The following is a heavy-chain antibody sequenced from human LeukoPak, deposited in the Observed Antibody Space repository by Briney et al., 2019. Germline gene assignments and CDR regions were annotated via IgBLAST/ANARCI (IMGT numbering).Heavy chain of an antibody. Sequence: GGSLRLSCAASGFTFSSYAMSWVRQAPGKGLEWVSAISGSGGSTYYADSVKGRFTISRDNSKNTLYLQMNSLRAEDTAVYYCAKDLSDIVLMVYAPNFDYWGQGTLVTVSS. D-gene: IGHD2-8*01. V-gene: IGHV3-23*01. CDR2: ISGSGGST. J-gene: IGHJ4*02. CDR3: AKDLSDIVLMVYAPNFDY. CDR1: GFTFSSYA.